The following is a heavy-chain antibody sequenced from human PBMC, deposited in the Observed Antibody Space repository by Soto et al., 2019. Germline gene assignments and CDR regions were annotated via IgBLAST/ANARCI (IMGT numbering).Heavy chain of an antibody. Sequence: QVQLVQSGAEVKKPGASVKVSCKASGYTFTSYAITWVRQAPGQGLEWMGWISGYNGNTNYAQKFQGRVTMTTETSTSTAYMELRSLRSDDTAVYYCAKNSGPNWYFDLWCRGTLVTVSS. D-gene: IGHD1-26*01. CDR2: ISGYNGNT. J-gene: IGHJ2*01. V-gene: IGHV1-18*01. CDR1: GYTFTSYA. CDR3: AKNSGPNWYFDL.